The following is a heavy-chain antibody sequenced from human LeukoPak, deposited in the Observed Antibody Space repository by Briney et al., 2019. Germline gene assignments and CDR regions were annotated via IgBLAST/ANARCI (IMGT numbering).Heavy chain of an antibody. CDR1: GYTFTSYY. D-gene: IGHD2-21*02. CDR3: ARNSADCGGDCYSARFVVGYFDY. V-gene: IGHV1-46*01. J-gene: IGHJ4*02. Sequence: ASVKVSCKASGYTFTSYYMHWVRQAPGQGLEWMGIINPSGGSTSYAQKFQGRVAMTRDTSTSTVYMELSSLRSEDTAVYYCARNSADCGGDCYSARFVVGYFDYWGQGTLVTVSS. CDR2: INPSGGST.